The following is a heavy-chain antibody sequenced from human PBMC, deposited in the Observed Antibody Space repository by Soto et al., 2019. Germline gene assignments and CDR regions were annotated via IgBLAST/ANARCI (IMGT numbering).Heavy chain of an antibody. V-gene: IGHV4-39*01. Sequence: QLQLQESGPGLVKPSETLSLTCTVSGGSISSSSYYWGWIRQPPGKGLEWIGSIYYSGSTYYNPSLKSRVTISVDTSKNQFSLKLSSVTAADTAVYYCARRVVVVPAAEISTPHNWFDPWGQGTLVTVSS. CDR1: GGSISSSSYY. CDR2: IYYSGST. CDR3: ARRVVVVPAAEISTPHNWFDP. J-gene: IGHJ5*02. D-gene: IGHD2-2*01.